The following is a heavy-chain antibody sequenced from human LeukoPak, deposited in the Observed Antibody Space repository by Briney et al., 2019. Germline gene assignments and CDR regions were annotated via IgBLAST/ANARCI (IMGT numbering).Heavy chain of an antibody. D-gene: IGHD3-22*01. V-gene: IGHV3-30*18. Sequence: GGSLRLSCAASGFTFNSYALSWVRQAPGKGLEWVAVISYDGSNRYYADSVKGRFTISRDNSKNTLYLQMNSLRAEDTAVYYCAKDHDDSSGPGDYWGQGTLVTVSS. CDR1: GFTFNSYA. CDR3: AKDHDDSSGPGDY. J-gene: IGHJ4*02. CDR2: ISYDGSNR.